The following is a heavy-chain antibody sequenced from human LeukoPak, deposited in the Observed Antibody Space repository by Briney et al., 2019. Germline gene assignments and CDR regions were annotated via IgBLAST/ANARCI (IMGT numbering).Heavy chain of an antibody. Sequence: GGSLRLSCAASGFTFSSYGMHWVRQAPGKGLEWVAVISYDGSNKYYADSVKGRFTISRDNSKNTLYLQMNSLRAEDTAVYYCAKDVIPGSYSNWFDPWGQGTLVTVSS. J-gene: IGHJ5*02. D-gene: IGHD1-26*01. CDR3: AKDVIPGSYSNWFDP. CDR2: ISYDGSNK. CDR1: GFTFSSYG. V-gene: IGHV3-30*18.